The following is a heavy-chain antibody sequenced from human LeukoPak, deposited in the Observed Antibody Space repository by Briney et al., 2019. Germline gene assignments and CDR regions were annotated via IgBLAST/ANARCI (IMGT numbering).Heavy chain of an antibody. J-gene: IGHJ3*02. CDR2: ISYDGSNK. Sequence: GGSLRLSCAASGFTFSSYGMHWVRQAPGKGLEWVAVISYDGSNKYYADSVKGRFTISRDNSKNTLYLQMNSLRAEDTAVYYCAKGVDTAISADDAFDIWGQGTTVTVSS. D-gene: IGHD5-18*01. V-gene: IGHV3-30*18. CDR3: AKGVDTAISADDAFDI. CDR1: GFTFSSYG.